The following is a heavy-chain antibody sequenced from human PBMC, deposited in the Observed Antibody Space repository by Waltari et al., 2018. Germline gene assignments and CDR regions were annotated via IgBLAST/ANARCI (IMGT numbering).Heavy chain of an antibody. V-gene: IGHV1-3*03. J-gene: IGHJ3*02. D-gene: IGHD3-16*01. CDR3: ARWSQYVNAFDI. Sequence: QVQLVQSGAEVKKPGASVKGSSEASGYTFTSYAMQWVRQALGQRLEWMGWINAGNGNTKYSQEFQGRVTITRDTSASTSYMELSSLRSEDMAVYYCARWSQYVNAFDIWGQGTMVTVSS. CDR1: GYTFTSYA. CDR2: INAGNGNT.